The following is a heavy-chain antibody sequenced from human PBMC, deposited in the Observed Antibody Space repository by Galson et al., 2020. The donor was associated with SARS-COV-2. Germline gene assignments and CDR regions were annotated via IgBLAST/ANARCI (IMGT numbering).Heavy chain of an antibody. CDR1: GFSLSTSGMC. CDR2: IDWDDDK. Sequence: SGPTLAKPTQTLTLTCTFSGFSLSTSGMCVSWIRQPPGQALEWLALIDWDDDKYYSTSLKTRLTIPKDTSKNQVVLTMTNMDPVDTATYYCARSFPFDGLGIFDFDYWGQGTLVTVSS. V-gene: IGHV2-70*01. CDR3: ARSFPFDGLGIFDFDY. J-gene: IGHJ4*02. D-gene: IGHD2-15*01.